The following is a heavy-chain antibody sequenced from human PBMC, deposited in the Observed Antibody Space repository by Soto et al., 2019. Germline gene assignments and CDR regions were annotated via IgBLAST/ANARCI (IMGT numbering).Heavy chain of an antibody. CDR1: GYIFSSYG. Sequence: QVQLVQSGAEVKKPGASVKVSCKASGYIFSSYGISWVRQAPGQGLEWMGCIYGDDGSTDYAQNLLGRVTVTTDTSTSTAYMELRDLRSDDTALYYCARRTLGSSIVIGDYWGQGVLVTVSS. CDR2: IYGDDGST. D-gene: IGHD2-21*01. CDR3: ARRTLGSSIVIGDY. J-gene: IGHJ4*02. V-gene: IGHV1-18*01.